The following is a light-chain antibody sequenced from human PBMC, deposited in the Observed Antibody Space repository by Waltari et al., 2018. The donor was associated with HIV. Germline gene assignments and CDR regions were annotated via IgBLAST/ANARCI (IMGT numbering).Light chain of an antibody. Sequence: QSVLTQPPSASGTPGQRVTISCSGSSSNIGINSVHWYQQLPGAAPTLLIYTNTQRPSGVPDRVSGSKSGTSASLAISWLQSEDEADYYCAAWDDSLNGFVFGAGTKVTVL. J-gene: IGLJ1*01. CDR1: SSNIGINS. CDR3: AAWDDSLNGFV. CDR2: TNT. V-gene: IGLV1-44*01.